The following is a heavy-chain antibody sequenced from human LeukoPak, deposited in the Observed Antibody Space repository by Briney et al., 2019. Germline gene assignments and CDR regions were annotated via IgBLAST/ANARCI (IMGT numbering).Heavy chain of an antibody. CDR3: ARDWGIEAMGGHFYYYGMDV. Sequence: SETLSLTCTVSGGSISSYYWSWVRQPAGQGLEWIGRFYISGSRKYNPSLKSRVTMSVDTSNNQFSLELTSVTAADTAVYYCARDWGIEAMGGHFYYYGMDVWGQGTTVTVS. V-gene: IGHV4-4*07. CDR2: FYISGSR. CDR1: GGSISSYY. D-gene: IGHD6-13*01. J-gene: IGHJ6*02.